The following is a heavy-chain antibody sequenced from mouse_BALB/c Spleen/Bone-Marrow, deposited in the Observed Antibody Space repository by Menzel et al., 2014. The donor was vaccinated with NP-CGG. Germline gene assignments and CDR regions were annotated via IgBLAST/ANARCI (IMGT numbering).Heavy chain of an antibody. CDR1: GFTFTDYY. J-gene: IGHJ2*01. CDR3: ARDSRSTVSHFDY. D-gene: IGHD1-1*01. CDR2: IRNKANGYTT. V-gene: IGHV7-3*02. Sequence: EVKLVESGGGLVQPGGSLRLSCATSGFTFTDYYMNWVRQPPGKALEWLGFIRNKANGYTTEYSASVKGRFTISGDNSQSILYLQMNTLRAEDSATYYCARDSRSTVSHFDYWGQGTTLTVSS.